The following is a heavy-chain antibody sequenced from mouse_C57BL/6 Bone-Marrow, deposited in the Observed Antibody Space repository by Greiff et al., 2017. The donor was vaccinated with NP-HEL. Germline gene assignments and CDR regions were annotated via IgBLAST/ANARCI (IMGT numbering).Heavy chain of an antibody. D-gene: IGHD1-1*01. CDR3: ARDPCYYGSSPWFAY. J-gene: IGHJ3*01. CDR1: GFTFSSYA. V-gene: IGHV5-4*01. Sequence: EVKLQESGGGLVKPGGSLKLSCAASGFTFSSYAMSWVRQTPEKRLEWVATISDGGSYTYYPDNVKGRFTISRDNAKNNLYLQMSHLKSEDTAMYYCARDPCYYGSSPWFAYWGQGTLVTVSA. CDR2: ISDGGSYT.